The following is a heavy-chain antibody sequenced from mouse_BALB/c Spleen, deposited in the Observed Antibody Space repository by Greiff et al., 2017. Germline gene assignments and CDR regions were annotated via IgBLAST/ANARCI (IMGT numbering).Heavy chain of an antibody. CDR1: GFTFTDYY. CDR3: ARSSSYDGYAMDY. J-gene: IGHJ4*01. D-gene: IGHD1-1*01. V-gene: IGHV7-3*02. Sequence: EVQGVESGGGLVQPGGSLRLSCATSGFTFTDYYMSWVRQPPGKALEWLGFIRNKANGYTTEYSASVKGRFTISRDNSQSILYLQMNTLRAEDSATYYCARSSSYDGYAMDYWGQGTSVTVSS. CDR2: IRNKANGYTT.